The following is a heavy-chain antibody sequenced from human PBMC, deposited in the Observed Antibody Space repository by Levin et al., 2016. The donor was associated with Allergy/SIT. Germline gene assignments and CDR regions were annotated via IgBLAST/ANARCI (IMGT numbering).Heavy chain of an antibody. J-gene: IGHJ6*02. CDR2: ISSSSSYI. Sequence: VRQAPGKGLEWVSSISSSSSYIYYADSVKGRFTISRDNAKNSLYLQMNSLRAEDTAVYYCARDGRDYYDFWSPITGYYYGMDVWGQGTTVTVSS. V-gene: IGHV3-21*01. CDR3: ARDGRDYYDFWSPITGYYYGMDV. D-gene: IGHD3-3*01.